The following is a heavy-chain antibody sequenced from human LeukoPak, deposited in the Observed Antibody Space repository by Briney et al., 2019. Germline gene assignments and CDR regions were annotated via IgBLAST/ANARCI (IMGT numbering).Heavy chain of an antibody. D-gene: IGHD3-3*01. CDR1: GYTFTVCY. CDR2: IDPDSGDT. Sequence: ASVKLSCKASGYTFTVCYIDWMRQAPAPGLELMGWIDPDSGDTIYAQKFQGRVTLTSATSISTAYMELHRLRFDDTATYYCARAGGYDFWSGAHNNWFDRWGEGRLVTVPP. V-gene: IGHV1-2*02. J-gene: IGHJ5*02. CDR3: ARAGGYDFWSGAHNNWFDR.